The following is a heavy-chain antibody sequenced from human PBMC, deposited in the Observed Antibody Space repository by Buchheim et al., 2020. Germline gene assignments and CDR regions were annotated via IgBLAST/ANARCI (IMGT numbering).Heavy chain of an antibody. CDR1: GFTFSSYA. CDR3: AKDRPSYDILTGFPGYYMDV. V-gene: IGHV3-23*01. D-gene: IGHD3-9*01. J-gene: IGHJ6*03. Sequence: EVQLLESGGGLVQPGGSLRLSCAASGFTFSSYAMSWVRQAPGKGLEWVSAISGSGGSTYYADSVKGRFTISRDNSKNTLYLQKNSLRAEDTAVYYCAKDRPSYDILTGFPGYYMDVWGKGTT. CDR2: ISGSGGST.